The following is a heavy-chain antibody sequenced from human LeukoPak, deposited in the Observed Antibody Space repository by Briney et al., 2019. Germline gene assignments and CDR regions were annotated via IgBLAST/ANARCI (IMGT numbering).Heavy chain of an antibody. CDR2: IYYSGST. CDR3: AVMVRGVIHSIDY. Sequence: SETLSLTCTVSGGSISSYYWSWVRQPPGKGLEWIGYIYYSGSTNYNPSLKSRVTISVDTSKNQFSLKLSSATAADTAVYYCAVMVRGVIHSIDYWGQGTLVTVSP. CDR1: GGSISSYY. V-gene: IGHV4-59*08. D-gene: IGHD3-10*01. J-gene: IGHJ4*02.